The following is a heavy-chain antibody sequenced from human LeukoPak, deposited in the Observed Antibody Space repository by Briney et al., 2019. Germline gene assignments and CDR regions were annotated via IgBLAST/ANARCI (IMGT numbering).Heavy chain of an antibody. V-gene: IGHV1-69*06. D-gene: IGHD3-9*01. J-gene: IGHJ4*02. CDR2: IIPIFGTA. Sequence: SVKVSCKASGGTFSSYAISWVRQAPGQGLGWMGGIIPIFGTANYAQKFQGRVTITADKSTSTAYMELSSLRSEDTAVYYCASAPPTYYDILTGAEYYFDYWGQGTLVTVSS. CDR1: GGTFSSYA. CDR3: ASAPPTYYDILTGAEYYFDY.